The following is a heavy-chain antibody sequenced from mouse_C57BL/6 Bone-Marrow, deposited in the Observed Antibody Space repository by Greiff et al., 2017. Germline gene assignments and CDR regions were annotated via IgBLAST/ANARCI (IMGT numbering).Heavy chain of an antibody. CDR3: ARGNGSSWDY. D-gene: IGHD1-1*01. V-gene: IGHV1-82*01. CDR2: IYPGDGDT. Sequence: QVQLKESGPELVKPGASVKISCKASGYAFSSSWMNWVKQRPGKGLEWIGQIYPGDGDTNYNGKFKGKATLTADKSSSTAYMQLSSLTSEDSAVYFCARGNGSSWDYWGQGTTLTVSS. CDR1: GYAFSSSW. J-gene: IGHJ2*01.